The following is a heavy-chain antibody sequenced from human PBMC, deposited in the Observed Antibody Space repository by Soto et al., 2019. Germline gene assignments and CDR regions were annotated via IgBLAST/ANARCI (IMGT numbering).Heavy chain of an antibody. CDR2: IDWDDDK. Sequence: SGPTLVNPTQTLTLTCTFSGFSLSTSGMCVSWIRQPPGKALEWLALIDWDDDKYYSTSLKTRLTISKDTSKNQVVLTMTNMDPVDTATYYCARDYYDASGYYYCGMDVWGQGTTVTVSS. J-gene: IGHJ6*02. D-gene: IGHD3-22*01. CDR1: GFSLSTSGMC. CDR3: ARDYYDASGYYYCGMDV. V-gene: IGHV2-70*01.